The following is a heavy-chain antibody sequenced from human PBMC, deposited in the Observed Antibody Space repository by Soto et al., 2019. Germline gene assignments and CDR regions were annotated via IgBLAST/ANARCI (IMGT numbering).Heavy chain of an antibody. CDR1: GFTFSSYW. D-gene: IGHD6-6*01. V-gene: IGHV3-7*05. J-gene: IGHJ6*02. Sequence: GGSLRLSCAASGFTFSSYWMSWVRQAPGKGLEWVANIKQDGSEKYYVDSVKGRFTISRDNAKNSLYLQMNSLRAEDTAVYYCARGQVAARYYYYYYGMDVWGQGTTVTVSS. CDR2: IKQDGSEK. CDR3: ARGQVAARYYYYYYGMDV.